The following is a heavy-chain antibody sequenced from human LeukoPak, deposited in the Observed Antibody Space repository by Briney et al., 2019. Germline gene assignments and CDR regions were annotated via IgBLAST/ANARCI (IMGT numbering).Heavy chain of an antibody. CDR3: ARSRAVAGTTNYGMDV. V-gene: IGHV4-34*01. CDR2: INHSGST. J-gene: IGHJ6*02. Sequence: PSETLSLTCAVSGGSFGGYYRSWIRQPPGKGLEWIGEINHSGSTNYNPSLKSRVTISVDTSKNQFSLKLSSVTAADTAVYYCARSRAVAGTTNYGMDVWGQGTTVTVSS. CDR1: GGSFGGYY. D-gene: IGHD6-19*01.